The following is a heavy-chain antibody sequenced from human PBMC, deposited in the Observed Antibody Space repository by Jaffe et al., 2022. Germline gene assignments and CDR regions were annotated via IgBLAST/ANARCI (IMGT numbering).Heavy chain of an antibody. J-gene: IGHJ4*02. CDR2: ISSSSSYI. CDR1: GFTFSSYS. D-gene: IGHD2-2*01. Sequence: EVQLVESGGGLVKPGGSLRLSCAASGFTFSSYSMNWVRQAPGKGLEWVSSISSSSSYIYYADSVKGRFTISRDNAKNSLYLQMNSLRAEDTAVYYCARDDAGGCSSTSCPRELFDYWGQGTLVTVSS. CDR3: ARDDAGGCSSTSCPRELFDY. V-gene: IGHV3-21*01.